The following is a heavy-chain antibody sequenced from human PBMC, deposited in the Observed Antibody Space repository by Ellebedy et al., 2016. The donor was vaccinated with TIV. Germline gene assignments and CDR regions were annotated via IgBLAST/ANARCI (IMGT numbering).Heavy chain of an antibody. J-gene: IGHJ3*02. CDR3: ARDYNYAFDI. Sequence: GESLKISCAASGFTFSTYSMNWVRQASGKGLEWVSYITDDSRTEYYADSVKGRFTISRDNARNSLFLQMNSLRDEDTAVYYCARDYNYAFDIWGQGTMVTVSS. D-gene: IGHD1-14*01. CDR1: GFTFSTYS. V-gene: IGHV3-48*02. CDR2: ITDDSRTE.